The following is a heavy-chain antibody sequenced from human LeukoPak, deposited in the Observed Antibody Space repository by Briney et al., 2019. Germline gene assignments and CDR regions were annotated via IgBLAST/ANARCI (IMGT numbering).Heavy chain of an antibody. J-gene: IGHJ5*02. D-gene: IGHD6-19*01. CDR1: GYSISSSYY. Sequence: PSETLSLTCAVSGYSISSSYYWGWIRQPPGKGQEWIGSIYHSGSTYYNPSLKSRVTISVDTSKNQFSLRLSPVTAADTAVYYCARGVAVAANWFDPWGQGTLVTVSS. CDR3: ARGVAVAANWFDP. V-gene: IGHV4-38-2*01. CDR2: IYHSGST.